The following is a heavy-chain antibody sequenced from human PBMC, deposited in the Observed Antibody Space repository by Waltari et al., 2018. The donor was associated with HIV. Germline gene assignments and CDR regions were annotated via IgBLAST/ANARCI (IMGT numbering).Heavy chain of an antibody. D-gene: IGHD7-27*01. CDR1: GGSFNGYY. V-gene: IGHV4-34*02. J-gene: IGHJ6*02. Sequence: QVRPQQWGAGLLKPSDTLSLTCAVYGGSFNGYYWSWIRQPPGKGLECIGEINHSGSIKYNPSLKSRVIISVDRYKNQFSLKLTSVTAADTALYYCARGSWGSGMDVWGRGTTVIVSS. CDR3: ARGSWGSGMDV. CDR2: INHSGSI.